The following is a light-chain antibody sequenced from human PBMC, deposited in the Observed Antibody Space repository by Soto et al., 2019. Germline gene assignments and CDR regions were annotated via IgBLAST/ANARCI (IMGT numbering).Light chain of an antibody. CDR1: QSISSW. Sequence: DIQMTQSPATLSASVGDRVTITCRASQSISSWLAWYQQKPGKVPKLLIDGASSLESGVPSRFSGSGSGTEFPLAISSLQPDDFATYYCQQYNTYPWTFGQGTKVEIK. V-gene: IGKV1-5*01. CDR3: QQYNTYPWT. CDR2: GAS. J-gene: IGKJ1*01.